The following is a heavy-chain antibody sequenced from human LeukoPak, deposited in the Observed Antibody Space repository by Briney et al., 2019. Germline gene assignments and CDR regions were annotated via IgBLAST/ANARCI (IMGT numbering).Heavy chain of an antibody. Sequence: SETLSLTCAVYGGSFSGYCWSWIRQPPGKGLEWIGEINHSGSTNYNPSLKSRVTISVDTSKNQFSLKLSSVTAADTAVYYCARGGYSYGYMDAFDIWGQGTMVTVSS. CDR2: INHSGST. CDR1: GGSFSGYC. V-gene: IGHV4-34*01. CDR3: ARGGYSYGYMDAFDI. J-gene: IGHJ3*02. D-gene: IGHD5-18*01.